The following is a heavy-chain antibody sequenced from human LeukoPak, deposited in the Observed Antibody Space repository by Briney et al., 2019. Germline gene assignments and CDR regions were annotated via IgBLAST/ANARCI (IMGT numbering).Heavy chain of an antibody. CDR3: ARDLQGYSSGWYRGDY. CDR2: IEQDGSEK. J-gene: IGHJ4*02. Sequence: PGGSLRLSCAASGFTFRTYWMSWVRQAPGKGLEWVATIEQDGSEKYYVDSVKGRFTISRDNAKNSLYLQMNSLRAEDTAVYYCARDLQGYSSGWYRGDYWGQGTLVTVSS. CDR1: GFTFRTYW. D-gene: IGHD6-19*01. V-gene: IGHV3-7*01.